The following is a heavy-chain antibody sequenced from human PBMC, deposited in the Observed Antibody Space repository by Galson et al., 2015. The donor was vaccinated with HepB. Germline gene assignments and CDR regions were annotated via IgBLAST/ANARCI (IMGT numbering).Heavy chain of an antibody. Sequence: SVKVSCKVSGYTLTELSMHWVRQAPGKGLEWMGGFDPEDGETIYAQKFQGRVTMTEDTSTDTAYMELSSLRSEDTAVCYCATAPGGGWYFFDYWGQGTLVTVSS. V-gene: IGHV1-24*01. CDR1: GYTLTELS. D-gene: IGHD6-19*01. J-gene: IGHJ4*02. CDR3: ATAPGGGWYFFDY. CDR2: FDPEDGET.